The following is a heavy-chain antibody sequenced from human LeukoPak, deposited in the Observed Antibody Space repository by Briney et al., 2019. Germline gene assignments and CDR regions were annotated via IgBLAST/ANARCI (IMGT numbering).Heavy chain of an antibody. V-gene: IGHV1-2*04. D-gene: IGHD3-10*01. CDR2: INPNSGGT. J-gene: IGHJ4*02. CDR1: GYTFTGYY. Sequence: ASVKVSCKASGYTFTGYYMHWVRQAPGQGLEWMGWINPNSGGTNYAQKFQGWVTMTRDTSISTAYMELSRLRFDDTAVYYCARDRGSGSYPDYWGQGTLVTVSS. CDR3: ARDRGSGSYPDY.